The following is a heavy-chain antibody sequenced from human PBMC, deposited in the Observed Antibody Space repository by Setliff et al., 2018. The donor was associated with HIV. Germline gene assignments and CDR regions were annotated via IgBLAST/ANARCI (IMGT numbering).Heavy chain of an antibody. Sequence: PSETLSLTCSVSGGSISSSTYYWGWIRQPPGKGLEWIGDIFYTGSTYYNPSLKSRVAISVDTSENQFSLRLSSVTAADTAVYYCARDKGYYYMDVWGKGITVTVSS. J-gene: IGHJ6*03. CDR2: IFYTGST. CDR3: ARDKGYYYMDV. V-gene: IGHV4-39*07. CDR1: GGSISSSTYY.